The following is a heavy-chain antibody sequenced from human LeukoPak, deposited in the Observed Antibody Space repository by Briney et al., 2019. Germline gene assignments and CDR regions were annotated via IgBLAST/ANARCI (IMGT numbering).Heavy chain of an antibody. CDR2: INHSGST. J-gene: IGHJ4*02. CDR1: GGSFSGYY. Sequence: SETLSLTCAVYGGSFSGYYWSWIRQPPGKGLEWIGEINHSGSTNYNPSLKSRVTISVDTSKNQFSLKLSSVTAADTAVYYCASPILWWRLPPEYYFDYWGQGTLVTVSS. CDR3: ASPILWWRLPPEYYFDY. V-gene: IGHV4-34*01. D-gene: IGHD2-21*02.